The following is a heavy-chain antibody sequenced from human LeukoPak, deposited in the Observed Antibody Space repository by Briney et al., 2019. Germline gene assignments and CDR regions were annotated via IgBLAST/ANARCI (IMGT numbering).Heavy chain of an antibody. D-gene: IGHD3-10*01. V-gene: IGHV1-2*02. CDR1: GYTFTGCY. J-gene: IGHJ4*02. CDR2: INPNSGGT. Sequence: ASVKVFCNASGYTFTGCYMHWVREAPGQGLEGVGGINPNSGGTNYAQKFQGRVTMTRDTSISTAYMELSRLRSDDTAVYYCARGYGSGSYYTHDYWGQGTLVTVSS. CDR3: ARGYGSGSYYTHDY.